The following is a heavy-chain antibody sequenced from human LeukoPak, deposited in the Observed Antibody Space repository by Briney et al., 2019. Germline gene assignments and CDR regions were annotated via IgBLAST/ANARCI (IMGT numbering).Heavy chain of an antibody. J-gene: IGHJ4*02. CDR1: GGSFSGYY. CDR3: ARGLSTGRYFDY. CDR2: INHSGST. V-gene: IGHV4-34*01. Sequence: SETLSLTCAVYGGSFSGYYWSWIRQPPGKGLEWIGEINHSGSTNYNPSLKSRVTISVDTSKNQFSLKLSSVTAADTAVYYCARGLSTGRYFDYWGQGTLVTVSS. D-gene: IGHD5/OR15-5a*01.